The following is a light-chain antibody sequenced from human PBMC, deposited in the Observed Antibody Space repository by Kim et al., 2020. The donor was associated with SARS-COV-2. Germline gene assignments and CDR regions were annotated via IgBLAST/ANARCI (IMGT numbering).Light chain of an antibody. CDR2: DVS. J-gene: IGKJ2*01. Sequence: SASVGDSVPLSCRASQCISICLALYHQKPESAPKLLIYDVSSLKSGVPSMFSGSGSETDYTLTISSLQPDDFETYYCQVYNSQPYTLGQGTKLEI. CDR3: QVYNSQPYT. CDR1: QCISIC. V-gene: IGKV1-5*01.